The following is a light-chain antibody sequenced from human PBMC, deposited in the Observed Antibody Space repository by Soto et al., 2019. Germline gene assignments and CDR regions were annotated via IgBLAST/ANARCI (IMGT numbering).Light chain of an antibody. J-gene: IGLJ2*01. CDR1: SSDVGGYNY. V-gene: IGLV2-14*01. Sequence: QSALTQPASGSGFPGQSITISCTGTSSDVGGYNYVSWYQQHPGKAPKLMIYDVSNRPSGVSNRFSGSKSGNTASLTISGLQAEDEADYYCSSYTSSSTVFGGGTKLTVL. CDR3: SSYTSSSTV. CDR2: DVS.